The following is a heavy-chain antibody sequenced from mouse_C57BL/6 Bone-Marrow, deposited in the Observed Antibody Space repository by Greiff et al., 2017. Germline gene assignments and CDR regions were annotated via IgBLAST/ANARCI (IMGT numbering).Heavy chain of an antibody. CDR2: ISSGGDYI. D-gene: IGHD1-1*01. Sequence: EVQLVESGEGLVKPGGSLKLSCAASGFTFSSYAMSWVRQTPEKRLEWVAYISSGGDYIYYADTVKGRFTISRDNARNTLYLQMSSLKSEDTAMYYCTREGAYYYGPWFAYWGQGTLVTVSA. J-gene: IGHJ3*01. V-gene: IGHV5-9-1*02. CDR1: GFTFSSYA. CDR3: TREGAYYYGPWFAY.